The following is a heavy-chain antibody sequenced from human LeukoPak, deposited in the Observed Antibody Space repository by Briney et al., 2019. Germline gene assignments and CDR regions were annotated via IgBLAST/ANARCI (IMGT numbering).Heavy chain of an antibody. J-gene: IGHJ4*02. Sequence: GGSLRLSCSASGFTFSNYSISWVRQAPGKGLEWVSSISSSSSYIYYADSVKGRFTISRDNAENSLYLQMNSLRAEDTAVYYCAKDFDSTTFHYWGQGTLVTVSS. CDR2: ISSSSSYI. CDR3: AKDFDSTTFHY. CDR1: GFTFSNYS. V-gene: IGHV3-21*01. D-gene: IGHD2/OR15-2a*01.